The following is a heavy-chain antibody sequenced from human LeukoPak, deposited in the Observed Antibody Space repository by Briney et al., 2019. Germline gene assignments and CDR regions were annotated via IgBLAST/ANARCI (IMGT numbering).Heavy chain of an antibody. J-gene: IGHJ4*02. V-gene: IGHV3-33*01. CDR1: GFTFRSHG. Sequence: PGTSLRLSCAASGFTFRSHGMHWVRQAPGKGLEWVAFIWYDGSNKYYTDSVKGRSTISRDNSKNTLYLQMNSLRAEDTAVYYCARDPYYYDSSGYSPWGQGTLVTVSS. CDR3: ARDPYYYDSSGYSP. CDR2: IWYDGSNK. D-gene: IGHD3-22*01.